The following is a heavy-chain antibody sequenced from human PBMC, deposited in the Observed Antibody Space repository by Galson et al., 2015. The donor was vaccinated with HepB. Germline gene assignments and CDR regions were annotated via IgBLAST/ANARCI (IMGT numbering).Heavy chain of an antibody. Sequence: SLRLSCAASGFAFSSYSMNWVRQAPGKGLEWVSYISSSSSTIYYADSVKGRFTISRDNAKNSLYLQMNSLRAEDTAVYYCARGDYDYVWGKSPGGYWGQGTLVTVSS. CDR2: ISSSSSTI. CDR1: GFAFSSYS. CDR3: ARGDYDYVWGKSPGGY. V-gene: IGHV3-48*01. J-gene: IGHJ4*02. D-gene: IGHD3-16*01.